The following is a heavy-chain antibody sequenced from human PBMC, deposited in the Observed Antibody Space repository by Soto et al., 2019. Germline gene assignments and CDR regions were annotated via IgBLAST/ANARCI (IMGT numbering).Heavy chain of an antibody. V-gene: IGHV5-51*01. Sequence: LGEPLRVSWKGAGCSFTTYWIGWVRQMPGRGLEWMAIIYPGDSDTRYSPSFQGQVTISADKSISTAYLQWSSLRASDTAMYYCVRRGREDRYSFDPWGQGTLVTVSS. CDR2: IYPGDSDT. CDR1: GCSFTTYW. CDR3: VRRGREDRYSFDP. D-gene: IGHD1-20*01. J-gene: IGHJ5*02.